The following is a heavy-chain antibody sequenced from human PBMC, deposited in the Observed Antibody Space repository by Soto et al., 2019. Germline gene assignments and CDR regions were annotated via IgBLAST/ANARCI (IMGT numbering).Heavy chain of an antibody. CDR2: ITAYNGHT. CDR1: GYNFTNYG. D-gene: IGHD6-19*01. V-gene: IGHV1-18*01. J-gene: IGHJ4*01. Sequence: ASVKVSCKASGYNFTNYGISWVRQAPGQGLEWMGWITAYNGHTHYAQKIQGRVTMTTDTSTSTAYMELRSLRSDDTAVYFCARPMFSSGWFGPDYWGQ. CDR3: ARPMFSSGWFGPDY.